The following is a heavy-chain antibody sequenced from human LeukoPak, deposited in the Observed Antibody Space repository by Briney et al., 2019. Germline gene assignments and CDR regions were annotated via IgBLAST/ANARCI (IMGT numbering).Heavy chain of an antibody. Sequence: SVKVSCKASGGTFSSCAISWVRQAPGQGLEWMGGVIPIFGTANYAQKFQGRVTITAGKSTSTAYMELSSLRSEDTAVYYCASRPEQWLVRGFDYWGQGTLVTVSS. CDR3: ASRPEQWLVRGFDY. J-gene: IGHJ4*02. V-gene: IGHV1-69*06. D-gene: IGHD6-19*01. CDR2: VIPIFGTA. CDR1: GGTFSSCA.